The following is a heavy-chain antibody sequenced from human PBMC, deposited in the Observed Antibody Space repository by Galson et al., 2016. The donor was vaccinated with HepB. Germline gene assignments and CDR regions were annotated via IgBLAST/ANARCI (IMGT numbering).Heavy chain of an antibody. J-gene: IGHJ6*02. CDR2: ISWNSGTI. CDR1: GFIFNDYA. Sequence: SLRLSCAASGFIFNDYAMHWVRQAPGKGLEWVSGISWNSGTIGYADSVKGRFTISRDNAKNSLYLQMNSLRAEDTALYYCAKAGVSGLTDYYYGMDVWGQGTTVTGSS. CDR3: AKAGVSGLTDYYYGMDV. D-gene: IGHD3-10*01. V-gene: IGHV3-9*01.